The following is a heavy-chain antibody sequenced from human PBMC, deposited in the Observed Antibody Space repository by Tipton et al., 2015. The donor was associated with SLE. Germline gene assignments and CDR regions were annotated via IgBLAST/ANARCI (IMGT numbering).Heavy chain of an antibody. V-gene: IGHV3-49*03. J-gene: IGHJ3*02. D-gene: IGHD6-19*01. Sequence: SLRLSCTASGFTFGDYAMSWFRHAPGKGLEWVGFIRSKAYGGTTEYAASVKGRFTISRDDSKSIAYLQMNSLKSEDTAVYYCAKATGYSSADYGFDIWGQGTMVTVSS. CDR3: AKATGYSSADYGFDI. CDR2: IRSKAYGGTT. CDR1: GFTFGDYA.